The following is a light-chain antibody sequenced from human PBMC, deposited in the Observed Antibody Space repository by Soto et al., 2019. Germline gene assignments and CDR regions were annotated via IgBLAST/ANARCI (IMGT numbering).Light chain of an antibody. CDR2: EGN. J-gene: IGLJ2*01. V-gene: IGLV2-23*01. CDR3: CSYAGSSPPL. Sequence: QSALTQPASVSGSPGQSITISCTGTSSDVGSYNLVSWYQHHPGKAPKLIIYEGNKWPSGMSSRFSGSMSGNTAALTIFGLQADDEADDYFCSYAGSSPPLVGGGTKLTVL. CDR1: SSDVGSYNL.